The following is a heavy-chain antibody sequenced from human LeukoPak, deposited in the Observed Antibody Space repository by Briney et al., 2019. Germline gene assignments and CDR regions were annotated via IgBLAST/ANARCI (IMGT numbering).Heavy chain of an antibody. D-gene: IGHD5-18*01. J-gene: IGHJ4*02. V-gene: IGHV3-33*01. CDR1: RFTFSSYG. CDR2: IWYDGSNK. CDR3: ARRGYSYADGYFDY. Sequence: GSLRLSCAASRFTFSSYGMHWVRQAPGKGLEWVAVIWYDGSNKYYADSVKGRFTISRDNSKNTLYLQMNSLRAEDTAVYYCARRGYSYADGYFDYWGQGTLVTVSS.